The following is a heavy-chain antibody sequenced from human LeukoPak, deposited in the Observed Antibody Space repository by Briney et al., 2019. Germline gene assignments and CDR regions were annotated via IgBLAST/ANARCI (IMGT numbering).Heavy chain of an antibody. D-gene: IGHD6-13*01. Sequence: GGSLRLSCAASGFTFSSYSMNWVSQAPGKGLEWVSSISSSSYYIYYADSVKGRFTISRDNAQNSLYLQMNSLRAEDTAVYYCASGTAGKVVFDYWGQGNLVTVSS. CDR3: ASGTAGKVVFDY. CDR1: GFTFSSYS. V-gene: IGHV3-21*01. CDR2: ISSSSYYI. J-gene: IGHJ4*02.